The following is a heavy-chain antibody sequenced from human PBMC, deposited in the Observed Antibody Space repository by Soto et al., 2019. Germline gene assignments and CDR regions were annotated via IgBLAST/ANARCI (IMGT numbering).Heavy chain of an antibody. CDR2: IYYSGST. D-gene: IGHD3-10*01. CDR1: GGSISSYY. V-gene: IGHV4-59*08. Sequence: QVQLQESGPGLVKPSETLSLTCTVSGGSISSYYWSWIRQPPGKGLEWIGYIYYSGSTNYNPSLKSRVTISVDTSKNQSSLKLSSVTAADTAVYYCARRGGLDYYFDYWGQGTLVTVSS. J-gene: IGHJ4*02. CDR3: ARRGGLDYYFDY.